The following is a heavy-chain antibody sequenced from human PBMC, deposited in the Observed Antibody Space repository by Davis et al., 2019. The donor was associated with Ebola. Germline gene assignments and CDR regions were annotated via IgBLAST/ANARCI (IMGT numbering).Heavy chain of an antibody. D-gene: IGHD3-10*01. CDR2: IWYDGSNK. CDR1: GFTFSSYG. V-gene: IGHV3-33*01. Sequence: PGGSLRLSCAASGFTFSSYGMHWVRQAPGKGLEWVAVIWYDGSNKYHADSVKGRFTISRDNSKNTLYLQMNSLRAEDTAVYYCAREVVRGVIIRWFDPWGQGTLVTVSS. CDR3: AREVVRGVIIRWFDP. J-gene: IGHJ5*02.